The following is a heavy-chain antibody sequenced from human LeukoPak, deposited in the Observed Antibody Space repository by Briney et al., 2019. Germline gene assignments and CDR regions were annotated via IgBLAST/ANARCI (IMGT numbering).Heavy chain of an antibody. J-gene: IGHJ6*03. Sequence: ASVKVSCKASRYTFTGYYMHWVRQAPGQGLEWMGWINPNSGGTNYAQKFQGRVTMTRDTSISTAYMELSRLRSEDTAVYYCAGSWYYYYYYMDVWGKGTTVTVSS. CDR2: INPNSGGT. CDR1: RYTFTGYY. CDR3: AGSWYYYYYYMDV. V-gene: IGHV1-2*02. D-gene: IGHD6-13*01.